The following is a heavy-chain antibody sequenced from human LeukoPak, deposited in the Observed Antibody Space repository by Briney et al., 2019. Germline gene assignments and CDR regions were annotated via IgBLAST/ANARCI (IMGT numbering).Heavy chain of an antibody. D-gene: IGHD6-13*01. CDR1: GGSISSYY. CDR3: ARGSPTYSSTWDFDY. J-gene: IGHJ4*02. V-gene: IGHV4-4*07. Sequence: KASETLSLTCTVSGGSISSYYWSWIRQPAGKGLDWIGRIYTSGSTKYSPSLKSRVTMSVDTSKNQFSLKLSSVTAADTAIYYCARGSPTYSSTWDFDYWGQGTLVTVSS. CDR2: IYTSGST.